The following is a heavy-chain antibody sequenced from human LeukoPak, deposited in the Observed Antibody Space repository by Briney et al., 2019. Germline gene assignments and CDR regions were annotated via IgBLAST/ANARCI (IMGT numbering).Heavy chain of an antibody. CDR3: ARGGPGYYLDY. Sequence: AGGSLRLSCAASGFTFSSHDMHWVRRATGKGLEWVSTIGTAGDTYYPGSVKGRFTISRENAKNSLYLQMNILKAGDTAVYYCARGGPGYYLDYWGQGTLVTVSP. V-gene: IGHV3-13*01. J-gene: IGHJ4*02. CDR2: IGTAGDT. CDR1: GFTFSSHD.